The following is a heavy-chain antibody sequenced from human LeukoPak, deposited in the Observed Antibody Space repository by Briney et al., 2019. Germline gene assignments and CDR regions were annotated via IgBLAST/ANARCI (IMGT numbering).Heavy chain of an antibody. J-gene: IGHJ6*03. CDR2: IYTSGST. CDR1: GGSISSYY. Sequence: SETLSLTCTVSGGSISSYYWSWIRQPAGKGLEWIGRIYTSGSTNYNPSLKSRVTMSVDTSKNQFSLKLSSVTAADTAVYYCAREGYCSSTSCLQYYYYYMDVWGKGPRSPSP. V-gene: IGHV4-4*07. CDR3: AREGYCSSTSCLQYYYYYMDV. D-gene: IGHD2-2*01.